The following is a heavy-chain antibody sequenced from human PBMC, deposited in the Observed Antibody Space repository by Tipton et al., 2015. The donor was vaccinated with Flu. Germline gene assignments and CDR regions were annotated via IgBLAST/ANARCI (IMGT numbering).Heavy chain of an antibody. D-gene: IGHD6-13*01. V-gene: IGHV4-38-2*02. CDR2: IYHSGST. CDR3: ARDLAHVAAAGFDH. CDR1: GYSISSGYY. Sequence: TLSLTCAVSGYSISSGYYWGWIRQPPGKGLEWIGSIYHSGSTYYNPSLKSRVTISVDTSKNQFSLKLSSVTAADTAVYYCARDLAHVAAAGFDHWGQGTLVTVSS. J-gene: IGHJ4*02.